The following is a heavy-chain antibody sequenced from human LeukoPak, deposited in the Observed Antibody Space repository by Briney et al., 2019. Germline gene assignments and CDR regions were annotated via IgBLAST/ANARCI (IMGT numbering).Heavy chain of an antibody. J-gene: IGHJ4*02. CDR2: ISYDGSNK. D-gene: IGHD3-22*01. CDR1: GFTFSSYA. V-gene: IGHV3-30-3*01. CDR3: ARGGTYYYDSSGYPY. Sequence: PGGSLRLSCAASGFTFSSYAMTWVRQAPGKGLEWVAVISYDGSNKYYADSVKGRFTISRDNSKNTLYLQMNSLRAEDTAVYYCARGGTYYYDSSGYPYWGQGTLVTVSS.